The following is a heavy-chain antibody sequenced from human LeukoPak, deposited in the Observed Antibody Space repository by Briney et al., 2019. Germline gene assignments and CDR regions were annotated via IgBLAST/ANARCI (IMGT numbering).Heavy chain of an antibody. CDR1: GYTFTGYY. Sequence: GASVKVSCKASGYTFTGYYMHWVRQAPGQGLEWMGWINPNSGGTNYAQKFQGWVTMTRDTPISTAYMELSRLRSDDTAVYYCARDSGDYYFDYWGQGTLVTVSS. D-gene: IGHD4-17*01. CDR3: ARDSGDYYFDY. J-gene: IGHJ4*02. V-gene: IGHV1-2*04. CDR2: INPNSGGT.